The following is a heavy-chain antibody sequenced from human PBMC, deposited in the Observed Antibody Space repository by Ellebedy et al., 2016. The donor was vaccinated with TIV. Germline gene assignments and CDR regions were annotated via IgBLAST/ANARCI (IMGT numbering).Heavy chain of an antibody. Sequence: GESLKISCAASGFTFSSYGMHWVRQAPGKGLEWVAFIRYDGSNKYYADSVKGRFTISRDNSKNTLYLQMNSLRTEDTAVYYCAKLRGYSGYDYVTGLGPFDYWGQGTLVTVSS. CDR3: AKLRGYSGYDYVTGLGPFDY. V-gene: IGHV3-30*02. CDR2: IRYDGSNK. D-gene: IGHD5-12*01. CDR1: GFTFSSYG. J-gene: IGHJ4*02.